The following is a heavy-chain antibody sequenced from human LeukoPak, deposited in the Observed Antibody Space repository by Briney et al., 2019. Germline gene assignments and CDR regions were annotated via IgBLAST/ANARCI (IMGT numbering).Heavy chain of an antibody. D-gene: IGHD3-16*01. CDR1: GYTFTGYY. V-gene: IGHV1-2*06. CDR3: ARGDGGGGYYFDY. J-gene: IGHJ4*02. Sequence: ASVKVSCKASGYTFTGYYMHWVRQAPGQGLEWMGRINPNSGGTNYAQKFQGRVTMTRDTSIGTAYMELSRLRSDDTAVYYCARGDGGGGYYFDYWGQGTLVTVSS. CDR2: INPNSGGT.